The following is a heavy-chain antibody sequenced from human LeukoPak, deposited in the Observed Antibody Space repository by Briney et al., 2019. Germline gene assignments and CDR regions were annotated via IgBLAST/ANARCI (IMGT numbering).Heavy chain of an antibody. J-gene: IGHJ4*02. Sequence: SETLSLTCTVSGGSISSSSYYWGWIRQPPGKGLEWIGDINYSGNTNYNPSFKSRVIASIDTSKDQFSLKLNSVTAADTAVYYCARSQALWFGELLSPFDYWGQGTLVTVSS. D-gene: IGHD3-10*01. CDR2: INYSGNT. V-gene: IGHV4-61*05. CDR3: ARSQALWFGELLSPFDY. CDR1: GGSISSSSYY.